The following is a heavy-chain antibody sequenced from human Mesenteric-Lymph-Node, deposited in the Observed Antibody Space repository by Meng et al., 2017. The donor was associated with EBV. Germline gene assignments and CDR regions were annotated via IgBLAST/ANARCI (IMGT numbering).Heavy chain of an antibody. J-gene: IGHJ5*02. CDR3: ARGKNDDLWTDHSNWFDP. Sequence: VSCDSHSHIDNSWVWTRHQPRKCLWWLGHIYHSGSTSYDPPLKRRVTISVDTSKNQFSHKLSSVTAADTAVYYSARGKNDDLWTDHSNWFDPWGQGTLVTVSS. CDR2: IYHSGST. CDR1: CDSHSHIDNS. D-gene: IGHD3/OR15-3a*01. V-gene: IGHV4-30-2*01.